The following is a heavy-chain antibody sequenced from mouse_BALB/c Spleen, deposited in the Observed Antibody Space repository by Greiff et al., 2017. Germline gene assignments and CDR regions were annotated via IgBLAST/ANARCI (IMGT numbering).Heavy chain of an antibody. CDR2: IRLKSNNYAT. CDR3: TYFDWYFDV. V-gene: IGHV6-6*02. Sequence: EVKVEESGGGLVQPGGSMKLSCVASGFTFSNYWMNWVRQSPEKGLEWVAEIRLKSNNYATHYAESVKGRFTISRDDSKSSVYLQMNNLRAEDTGIYYCTYFDWYFDVWGAGTTVTVSS. J-gene: IGHJ1*01. CDR1: GFTFSNYW.